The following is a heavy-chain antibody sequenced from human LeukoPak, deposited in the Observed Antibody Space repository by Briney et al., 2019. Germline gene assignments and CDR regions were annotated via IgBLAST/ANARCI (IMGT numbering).Heavy chain of an antibody. Sequence: PSETLSLTCTVSGXSISSYYRSWIRQPPGKGLEWIGYIYYSGSTNYNPSLKSRVTISVDTSKNQFSLNLRSVTAADTAVYYCARGGGYSGYDFGYWGQGTLVTVSS. CDR3: ARGGGYSGYDFGY. CDR1: GXSISSYY. V-gene: IGHV4-59*01. J-gene: IGHJ4*02. D-gene: IGHD5-12*01. CDR2: IYYSGST.